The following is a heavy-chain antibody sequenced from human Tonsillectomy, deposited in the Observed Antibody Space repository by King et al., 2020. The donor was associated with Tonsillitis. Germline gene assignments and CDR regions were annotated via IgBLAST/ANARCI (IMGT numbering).Heavy chain of an antibody. V-gene: IGHV4-39*01. D-gene: IGHD3-9*01. Sequence: LQLQESGPGLVKPSETLSLTCTVSGGSISISSYSWGWIRQPPGKGLEWIATFHYSGSTYYNPSLNSRATISLDTSKNQFSLKLTSVTAADTAGYYCARLPTGYPNWFDPWGQGTLVTVSS. CDR1: GGSISISSYS. J-gene: IGHJ5*02. CDR3: ARLPTGYPNWFDP. CDR2: FHYSGST.